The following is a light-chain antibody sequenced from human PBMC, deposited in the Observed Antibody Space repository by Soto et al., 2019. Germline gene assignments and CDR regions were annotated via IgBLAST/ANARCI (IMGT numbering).Light chain of an antibody. CDR1: QSISNY. CDR3: QQSYSSPIT. V-gene: IGKV1-39*01. Sequence: DIQMTQSPSSLSPSVGDRVTITCRASQSISNYLNWYQQKPGNAPKLLIYAASSLHSGVPSRFSGSGSGTDFTLTISSLQPEDFATYYCQQSYSSPITFGQGTRLEIK. CDR2: AAS. J-gene: IGKJ5*01.